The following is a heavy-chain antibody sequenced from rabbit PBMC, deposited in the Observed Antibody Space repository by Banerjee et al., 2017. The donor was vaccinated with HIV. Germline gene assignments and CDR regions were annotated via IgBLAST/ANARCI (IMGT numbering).Heavy chain of an antibody. CDR2: IYTGSGSA. CDR1: GFSLSSSYW. Sequence: QSLEESGGDLVKPGASLTLTCTASGFSLSSSYWMCWVRQAPGKGLEWIACIYTGSGSALYVSWAKGRFTISKTSSTTVTLQMTSLTAADTATYFCARDPAGREDFNLWGPGTLVTVS. J-gene: IGHJ4*01. CDR3: ARDPAGREDFNL. D-gene: IGHD4-2*01. V-gene: IGHV1S40*01.